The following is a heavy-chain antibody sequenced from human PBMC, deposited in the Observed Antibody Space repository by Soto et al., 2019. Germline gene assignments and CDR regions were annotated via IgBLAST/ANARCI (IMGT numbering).Heavy chain of an antibody. V-gene: IGHV1-2*04. D-gene: IGHD3-3*01. J-gene: IGHJ5*02. CDR3: AREGAYYDFWSGYLNWFDP. CDR2: INPNSGGT. Sequence: ASVKVSCKASGYTFTGYYMHWARQAPGQGLEWMGWINPNSGGTNYAQKFQGWVTMTRDTSISTAYMELSRLRSDDTAVYYCAREGAYYDFWSGYLNWFDPWGQGTLVTVSS. CDR1: GYTFTGYY.